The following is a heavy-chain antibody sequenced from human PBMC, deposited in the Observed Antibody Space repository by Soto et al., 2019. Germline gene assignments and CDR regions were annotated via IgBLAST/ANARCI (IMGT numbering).Heavy chain of an antibody. CDR3: ARVTTVTTGAYYYYGMDV. CDR2: IFSNDEK. V-gene: IGHV2-26*01. D-gene: IGHD4-17*01. J-gene: IGHJ6*02. CDR1: GFSLSNARMG. Sequence: QVTLKESGPVLVKPTETLTLTCTVSGFSLSNARMGVSWIRQPPGKALEWLAHIFSNDEKSYSTSLKSRLTIPTHTSNIQVVLTMTNLDPVDTATYYCARVTTVTTGAYYYYGMDVWGQGTTVTVSS.